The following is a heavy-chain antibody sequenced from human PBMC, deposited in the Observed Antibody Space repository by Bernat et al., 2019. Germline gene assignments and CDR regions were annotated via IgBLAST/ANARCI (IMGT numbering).Heavy chain of an antibody. Sequence: EVQLVESGGGLVQPGGSLRLSCAVSGFTFNNYWMLWVRQAPGKGLVWVSRINSDGTGTSYADSVKGRFTISRDNAKNTLYLQMNSLRAEDTAVYYCTRDQGGGSSDYWGQGTLVTVSS. CDR3: TRDQGGGSSDY. V-gene: IGHV3-74*01. D-gene: IGHD2-15*01. J-gene: IGHJ4*02. CDR1: GFTFNNYW. CDR2: INSDGTGT.